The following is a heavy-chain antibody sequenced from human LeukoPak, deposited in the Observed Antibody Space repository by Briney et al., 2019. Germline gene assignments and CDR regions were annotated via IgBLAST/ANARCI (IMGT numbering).Heavy chain of an antibody. J-gene: IGHJ5*02. Sequence: ASVKVSCRASGYTFTGSYIHWVRQAPGQGLEWMGWINPKRGDTYYTQKFQGRVTITADKSTSTAYMELSSLRSEDTAVYYCARSLCSGGSCYWSDPWGQGTLVTVSS. V-gene: IGHV1-2*02. CDR3: ARSLCSGGSCYWSDP. CDR2: INPKRGDT. D-gene: IGHD2-15*01. CDR1: GYTFTGSY.